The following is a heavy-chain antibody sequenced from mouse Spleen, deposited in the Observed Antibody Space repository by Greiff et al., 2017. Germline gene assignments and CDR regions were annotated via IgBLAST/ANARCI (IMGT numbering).Heavy chain of an antibody. CDR3: ARDRPLAY. Sequence: EVQLQQSGGGLVKPGGSLKLSCAASGFTFSSYTMSWVRQTPAKRLEWVATISSGGGNTYYPDSVKGRFTISRDNARNTLYLQMSSLRSEDTAMYYCARDRPLAYWGQGTLVTVSA. J-gene: IGHJ3*01. V-gene: IGHV5-9*04. CDR1: GFTFSSYT. CDR2: ISSGGGNT.